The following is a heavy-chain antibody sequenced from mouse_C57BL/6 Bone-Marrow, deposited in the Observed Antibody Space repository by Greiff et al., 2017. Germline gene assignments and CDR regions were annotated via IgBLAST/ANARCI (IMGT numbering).Heavy chain of an antibody. Sequence: EVQLVESGGGLVKPGGSLKLSCAASGFTFSDYGMHWVRQAPEQGLEWVAYISSGSSTTYYADTVTGRSTISRDNAKNTRFRTMTSLRSEDTAMYYWARPSLGRGFAYWGQGTLVTVSA. D-gene: IGHD4-1*01. CDR1: GFTFSDYG. CDR3: ARPSLGRGFAY. CDR2: ISSGSSTT. V-gene: IGHV5-17*01. J-gene: IGHJ3*01.